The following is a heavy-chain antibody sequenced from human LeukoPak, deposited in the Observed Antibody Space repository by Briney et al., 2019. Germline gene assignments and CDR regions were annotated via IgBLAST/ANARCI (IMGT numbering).Heavy chain of an antibody. J-gene: IGHJ2*01. Sequence: SETLSLTCTVSGGSISSYYWSWIRQPPGKGLEWIGYIYYSGSTNYNPSLKSRVTISVDTSKNQFSLKLSSVTAADTAVYYCARDLSQNTYYYGSGSYPPHRYFDLWGRGTLVTVSS. D-gene: IGHD3-10*01. CDR1: GGSISSYY. CDR2: IYYSGST. CDR3: ARDLSQNTYYYGSGSYPPHRYFDL. V-gene: IGHV4-59*01.